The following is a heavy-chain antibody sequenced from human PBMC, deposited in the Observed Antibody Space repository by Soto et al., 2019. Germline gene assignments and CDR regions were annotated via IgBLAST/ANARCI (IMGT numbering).Heavy chain of an antibody. CDR1: GGSISSVSYY. D-gene: IGHD1-26*01. CDR3: ESVSGSYYYGMDV. CDR2: IYYSGSA. Sequence: TETLSLTCTVSGGSISSVSYYWGWIRQPPGKGLEWIGSIYYSGSAYYSPSLKSRVTMSVDTSKNQFSLKLSSVTAADTAVYYWESVSGSYYYGMDVWGQGNTVTVSS. V-gene: IGHV4-39*01. J-gene: IGHJ6*02.